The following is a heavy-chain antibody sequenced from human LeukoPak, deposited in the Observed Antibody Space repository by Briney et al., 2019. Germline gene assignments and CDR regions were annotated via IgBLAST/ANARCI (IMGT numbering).Heavy chain of an antibody. V-gene: IGHV3-30-3*01. CDR2: ISYDGSNK. CDR1: GFTFSSYA. J-gene: IGHJ4*02. CDR3: ARDGGRAIVVVPAARGYFDY. Sequence: PGGSLRLSCAASGFTFSSYAMHWVRQAPGKGLEWAAVISYDGSNKYYADSVKGRFTISRDNSKNTLYLQMNSLRAEDTAVYYCARDGGRAIVVVPAARGYFDYWGQGALVTVSS. D-gene: IGHD2-2*01.